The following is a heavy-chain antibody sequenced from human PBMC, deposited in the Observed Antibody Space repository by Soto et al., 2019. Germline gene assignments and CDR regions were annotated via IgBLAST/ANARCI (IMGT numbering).Heavy chain of an antibody. D-gene: IGHD1-26*01. CDR2: IWYDGSNK. Sequence: GGSLRLSCAASGFTFSSYGTHWVRQAPGKGLEWVAVIWYDGSNKYYADSVKGRFTISRDNSKNTLYLQMNSLRAEDTAVYYCARDGTSMRIVGATRLYYYGMDVWGQGTTVTVSS. J-gene: IGHJ6*02. V-gene: IGHV3-33*01. CDR1: GFTFSSYG. CDR3: ARDGTSMRIVGATRLYYYGMDV.